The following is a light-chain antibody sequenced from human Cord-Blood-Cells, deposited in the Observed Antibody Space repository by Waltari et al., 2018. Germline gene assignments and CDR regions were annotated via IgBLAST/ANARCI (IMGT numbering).Light chain of an antibody. V-gene: IGLV2-11*01. J-gene: IGLJ1*01. Sequence: SALTQPRSVSGSPGQSVTISCTGTSSDVGGCNYVSWYHQHPGKAPKLMIYDVSKRPSGVPDRFSGSKSGNTASLTISGLQAEDEADYYCCSYAGSYTYVFGSGTKVTVL. CDR1: SSDVGGCNY. CDR2: DVS. CDR3: CSYAGSYTYV.